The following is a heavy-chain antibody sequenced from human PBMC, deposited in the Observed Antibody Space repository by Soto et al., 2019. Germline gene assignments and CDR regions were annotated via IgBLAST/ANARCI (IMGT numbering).Heavy chain of an antibody. J-gene: IGHJ3*02. V-gene: IGHV4-39*02. CDR1: GPSISSSTYY. CDR3: ARPQFRGTYHDPFNI. Sequence: SETLSLTCTVSGPSISSSTYYWGGIRQPPGKGLEWIGSVYYSENTYYNPSLKSRVTISVDTSKNLFSLKLTSVTAADTAMYYCARPQFRGTYHDPFNIWGQGTMVT. D-gene: IGHD1-26*01. CDR2: VYYSENT.